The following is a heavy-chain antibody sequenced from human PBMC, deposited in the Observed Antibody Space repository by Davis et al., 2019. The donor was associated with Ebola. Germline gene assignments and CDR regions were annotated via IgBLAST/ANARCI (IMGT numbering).Heavy chain of an antibody. CDR3: TRVGATGVY. CDR1: GYTFTSYG. D-gene: IGHD1-26*01. J-gene: IGHJ4*02. CDR2: INPNSGGT. V-gene: IGHV1-2*04. Sequence: ASVKVSCKASGYTFTSYGISWVRQAPGQGLEWMGWINPNSGGTNYAQKFQGWVTMTRDTSISTAYMELSRLRSDDTAVYYCTRVGATGVYWGQGTLVTVSS.